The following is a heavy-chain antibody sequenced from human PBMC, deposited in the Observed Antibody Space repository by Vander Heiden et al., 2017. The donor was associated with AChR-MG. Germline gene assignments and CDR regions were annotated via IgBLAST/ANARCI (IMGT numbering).Heavy chain of an antibody. V-gene: IGHV4-34*01. Sequence: QVQLQQWGAGLLKPSETLSLTCAVYGGSFSGYYWIWIRQPPGKGLEWIGEINHSGSTNYNPSLKSRVTISVDTSKNQFSLKLSSVTAADTAVYYCASLPTKYYYDSSGYYFYYYYGMDVWGQGTTVTVSS. CDR1: GGSFSGYY. CDR3: ASLPTKYYYDSSGYYFYYYYGMDV. D-gene: IGHD3-22*01. CDR2: INHSGST. J-gene: IGHJ6*02.